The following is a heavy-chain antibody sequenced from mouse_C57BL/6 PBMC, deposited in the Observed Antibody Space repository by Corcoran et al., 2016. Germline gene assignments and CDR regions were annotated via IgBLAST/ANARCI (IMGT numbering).Heavy chain of an antibody. CDR1: GYTFTDYY. V-gene: IGHV1-26*01. J-gene: IGHJ4*01. CDR2: INPNNGGT. CDR3: ARGGYSYYYAMDY. D-gene: IGHD2-3*01. Sequence: EVQLQQSGPELVKPGASVKISCKASGYTFTDYYMNWVKQSHGKSLEWIGDINPNNGGTSYNQKFKGKATLTVDKSSSTAYMELRSLTSEDSAVYDCARGGYSYYYAMDYWGQGTSVTVSS.